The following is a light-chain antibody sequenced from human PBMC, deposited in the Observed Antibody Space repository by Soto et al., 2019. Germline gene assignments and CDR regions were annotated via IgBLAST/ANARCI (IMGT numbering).Light chain of an antibody. Sequence: QSVRTQPASVSGSPGQSIAISCTGTSSEIGYYNYVSWYQQHPGKAPNVMIYDVNSRPSGVPDRFSVSKSGNTASLTISGLQAVDEADYYCSSYTSSSTYVFGTGSKVTVL. V-gene: IGLV2-14*01. J-gene: IGLJ1*01. CDR2: DVN. CDR1: SSEIGYYNY. CDR3: SSYTSSSTYV.